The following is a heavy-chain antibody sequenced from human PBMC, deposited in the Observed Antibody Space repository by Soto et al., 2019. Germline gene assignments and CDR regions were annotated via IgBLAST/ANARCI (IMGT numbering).Heavy chain of an antibody. J-gene: IGHJ5*02. V-gene: IGHV3-23*01. D-gene: IGHD6-13*01. Sequence: TGGSLRLSCAASGFTFSSYAMSWVRQAPGKGLEWVSAISGSGGSTYYADSVKGRFTISRDNSKNTLYLQMNSLRAEDTAVYYCAKDLSGIAAAGVNWFDPWGQGTLVTVSS. CDR1: GFTFSSYA. CDR3: AKDLSGIAAAGVNWFDP. CDR2: ISGSGGST.